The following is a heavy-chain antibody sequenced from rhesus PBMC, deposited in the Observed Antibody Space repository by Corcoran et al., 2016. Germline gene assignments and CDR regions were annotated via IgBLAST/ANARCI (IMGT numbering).Heavy chain of an antibody. CDR3: ARKGC. Sequence: QLQLQESGPGLVKPSATLSLTCAVSGGSISSNYWSWILQSPGKGLEWIGRISGSGGSTDYNPALIRRLTISTDPSKNQFALKLSSVTAAVTAVYYCARKGCWGQGVLVTVSS. D-gene: IGHD2-33*01. V-gene: IGHV4-173*01. CDR2: ISGSGGST. CDR1: GGSISSNY. J-gene: IGHJ4*01.